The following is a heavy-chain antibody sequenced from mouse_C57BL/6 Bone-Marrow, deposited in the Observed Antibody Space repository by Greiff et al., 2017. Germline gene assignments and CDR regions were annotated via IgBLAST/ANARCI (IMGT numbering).Heavy chain of an antibody. V-gene: IGHV3-6*01. Sequence: VQLKESGPGLVKPSQSLSLTCSVTGYSITSGYYWNWIRQFPGNKLEWMGYISYDGSNNYNPSLKNRISITRDTSKNQFFLKLNSVTTEDTATYYCARDKGYDYDGGHWGQGTSVTVSS. J-gene: IGHJ4*01. CDR2: ISYDGSN. CDR3: ARDKGYDYDGGH. CDR1: GYSITSGYY. D-gene: IGHD2-4*01.